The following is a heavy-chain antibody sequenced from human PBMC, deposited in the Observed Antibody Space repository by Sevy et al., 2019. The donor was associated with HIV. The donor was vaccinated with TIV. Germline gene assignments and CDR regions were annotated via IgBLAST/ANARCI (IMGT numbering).Heavy chain of an antibody. D-gene: IGHD2-2*01. CDR3: VRESPSDWYLDS. CDR1: GFTFSNYN. Sequence: GGSLRLSCAASGFTFSNYNMHWVRQAPGKELEWVAAIWFDGNKKYYEDSVKGRFTIFRDNSKSTQYLQMSSLRADDTAVYYCVRESPSDWYLDSWGQGTLVTVSS. V-gene: IGHV3-33*01. J-gene: IGHJ4*02. CDR2: IWFDGNKK.